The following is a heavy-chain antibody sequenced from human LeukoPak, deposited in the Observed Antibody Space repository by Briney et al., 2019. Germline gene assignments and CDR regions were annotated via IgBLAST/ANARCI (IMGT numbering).Heavy chain of an antibody. J-gene: IGHJ4*02. CDR3: ERDRDTAMVPFDY. CDR1: GGTFSSYA. D-gene: IGHD5-18*01. Sequence: SVKVSCKASGGTFSSYAISWVRQAPGQGLEWMGRIIPILGIANYAQKFQGRVTITADKSTSTAYMELSSMRSEDTAVYYCERDRDTAMVPFDYWGQGTLVTVSS. CDR2: IIPILGIA. V-gene: IGHV1-69*04.